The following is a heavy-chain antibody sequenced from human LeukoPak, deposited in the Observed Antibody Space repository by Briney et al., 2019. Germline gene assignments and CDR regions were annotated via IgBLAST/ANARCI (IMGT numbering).Heavy chain of an antibody. J-gene: IGHJ3*02. CDR1: GGSISSYY. Sequence: SETLSLTCTVSGGSISSYYWSWIRQPLGKGLECIGYIPYSGTTNYNPSLNSRVTISVDRSKKQFSLKVNSVTAADTAVYYCARVPPGRNFYDSSGYVDAFDIWGQGTMVTVSS. D-gene: IGHD3-22*01. V-gene: IGHV4-59*01. CDR3: ARVPPGRNFYDSSGYVDAFDI. CDR2: IPYSGTT.